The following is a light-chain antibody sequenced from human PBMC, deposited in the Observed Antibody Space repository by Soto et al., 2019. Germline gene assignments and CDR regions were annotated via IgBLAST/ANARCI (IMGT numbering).Light chain of an antibody. Sequence: EIVMTQSPLSLPVTPGESASLSCRSSQSLLHTNGYNYLDWYLQKPGQSPQLLISLGSDRASGVPDRFSGSGSGTDFTLRISRVEAEDVGVYYCMQGLRTSYTFGQGTKLEI. CDR3: MQGLRTSYT. J-gene: IGKJ2*01. CDR1: QSLLHTNGYNY. V-gene: IGKV2-28*01. CDR2: LGS.